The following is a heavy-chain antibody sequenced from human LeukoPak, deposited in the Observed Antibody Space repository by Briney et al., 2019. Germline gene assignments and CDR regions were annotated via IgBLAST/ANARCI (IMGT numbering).Heavy chain of an antibody. J-gene: IGHJ3*02. V-gene: IGHV4-59*12. D-gene: IGHD3-22*01. CDR1: DGSITSYY. CDR2: SHYYGNT. CDR3: ARGYYYDSSGYYFPHDAFDI. Sequence: SETLSLSCSVSDGSITSYYWSWIRQPPGKGLEWIGGSHYYGNTNYIPSLKSRVTISVDTSKSHVSLRLNSVTAADTAVYYCARGYYYDSSGYYFPHDAFDIWGQGTMVTVSS.